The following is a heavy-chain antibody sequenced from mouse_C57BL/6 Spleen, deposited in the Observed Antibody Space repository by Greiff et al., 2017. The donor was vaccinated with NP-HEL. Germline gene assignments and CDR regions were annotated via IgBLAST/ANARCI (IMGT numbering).Heavy chain of an antibody. J-gene: IGHJ2*01. V-gene: IGHV1-22*01. CDR3: ARDWDGDFDY. CDR1: GYTFTDYN. D-gene: IGHD4-1*01. CDR2: INPNNGGT. Sequence: EVQLQQSGPELVKPGASVKMSCKASGYTFTDYNMHWVKQSPGKSLEWIGYINPNNGGTSYNQKFKGKATLTVNKSSSTAYMELRSLTSEDSAVYYCARDWDGDFDYWGQGTTLTVSS.